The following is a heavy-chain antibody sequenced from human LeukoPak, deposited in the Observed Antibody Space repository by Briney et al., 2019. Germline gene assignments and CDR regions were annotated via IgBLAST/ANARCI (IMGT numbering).Heavy chain of an antibody. CDR1: GGSISSYY. CDR3: ARTNYGSGSTYGMDV. CDR2: IYYSGST. Sequence: PSETLSLTCTVSGGSISSYYWSWIRQPPGKGLEWIGYIYYSGSTNYNPSLKSRVTISLDTSKKQVSLKLSSVTAADSAVYYCARTNYGSGSTYGMDVWGQGTTVTVSS. D-gene: IGHD3-10*01. V-gene: IGHV4-59*01. J-gene: IGHJ6*02.